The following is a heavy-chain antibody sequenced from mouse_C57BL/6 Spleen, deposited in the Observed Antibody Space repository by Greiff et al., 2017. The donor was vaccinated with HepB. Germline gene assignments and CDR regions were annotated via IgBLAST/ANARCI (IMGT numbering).Heavy chain of an antibody. CDR3: ARDGRPRYGSSPFAY. J-gene: IGHJ3*01. Sequence: EVQLQESGPGLVKPSQSLSLTCSVTGYSITSGYYWNWIRQFPGNKLEWMGYISYDGSNNYNPSLKNRISITRDTSKNQFFLKLNSVTTEDTATYYWARDGRPRYGSSPFAYWGQGTLVTVSA. CDR2: ISYDGSN. V-gene: IGHV3-6*01. CDR1: GYSITSGYY. D-gene: IGHD1-1*01.